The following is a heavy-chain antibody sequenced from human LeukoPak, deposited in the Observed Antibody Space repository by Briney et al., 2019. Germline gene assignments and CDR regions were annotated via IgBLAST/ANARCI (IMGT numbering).Heavy chain of an antibody. V-gene: IGHV3-23*01. D-gene: IGHD3-16*01. CDR1: GFTFSSYG. CDR3: ARGVYTTSRFDS. J-gene: IGHJ4*02. Sequence: GGTLRLSCAASGFTFSSYGMSWVRQAPGKGLEWVSGISGSGGSTYYADSVKGRFTISRDNSKNTLYLQMNSLRAEDTAVYYCARGVYTTSRFDSWGQGTLVTVSS. CDR2: ISGSGGST.